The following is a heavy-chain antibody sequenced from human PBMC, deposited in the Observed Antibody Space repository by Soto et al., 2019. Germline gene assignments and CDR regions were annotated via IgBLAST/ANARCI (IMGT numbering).Heavy chain of an antibody. J-gene: IGHJ2*01. Sequence: NGLEWVSAIRGSGGSKYYADSVKGRFNISRDNSKNTLYLQMNSLRPDDTAVYYFVQAEYGIRLHCTFSAVRLNRSSDL. D-gene: IGHD1-1*01. CDR3: VQAEYGIRLHCTFSAVRLNRSSDL. V-gene: IGHV3-23*01. CDR2: IRGSGGSK.